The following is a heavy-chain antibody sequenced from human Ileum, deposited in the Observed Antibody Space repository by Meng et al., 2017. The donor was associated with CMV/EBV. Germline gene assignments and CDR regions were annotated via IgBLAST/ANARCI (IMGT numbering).Heavy chain of an antibody. CDR1: GYTFTGFY. Sequence: ASVKVSCKASGYTFTGFYIHWVRQAPGQGLEWMGWINPNTDGTHYAQKFQGRVTMTRDTSITTAYMELSRLTSDDTAVYFCATVGSGSFNDPFDIWGQVTLVTVSS. V-gene: IGHV1-2*02. CDR2: INPNTDGT. J-gene: IGHJ3*02. CDR3: ATVGSGSFNDPFDI. D-gene: IGHD3-10*01.